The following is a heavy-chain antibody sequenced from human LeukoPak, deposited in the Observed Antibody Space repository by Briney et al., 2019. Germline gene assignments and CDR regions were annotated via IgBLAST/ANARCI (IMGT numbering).Heavy chain of an antibody. CDR1: GFTFSSYA. CDR2: ISGSGGST. Sequence: GGSLRLSCAASGFTFSSYAMSWVRQAPGKGLEWVSAISGSGGSTYYADSVKGRFTISRDNAKNSLYLQMNSLRAEDTAVYYCARAYGSGDSGFDYWGQGTLVTVSS. V-gene: IGHV3-23*01. CDR3: ARAYGSGDSGFDY. J-gene: IGHJ4*02. D-gene: IGHD3-10*01.